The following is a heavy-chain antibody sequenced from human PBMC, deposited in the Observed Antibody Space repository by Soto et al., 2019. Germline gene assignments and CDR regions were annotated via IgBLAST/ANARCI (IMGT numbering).Heavy chain of an antibody. V-gene: IGHV4-4*07. CDR1: GDSITNYY. J-gene: IGHJ1*01. CDR2: IYSSGST. D-gene: IGHD6-13*01. Sequence: PSETLSLTCTVSGDSITNYYWTWIRQPAGKGLEWIGRIYSSGSTNYNSSLKSRVTMSVHTSKNQISLKLTSVTAADTAVYYCARQTTFSSSWYDNWGQGTLVTVSS. CDR3: ARQTTFSSSWYDN.